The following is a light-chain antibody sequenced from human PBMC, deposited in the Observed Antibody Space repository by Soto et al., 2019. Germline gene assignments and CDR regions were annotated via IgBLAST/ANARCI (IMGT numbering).Light chain of an antibody. J-gene: IGLJ2*01. V-gene: IGLV1-40*01. CDR3: QSYDRSVNAGV. CDR2: GGS. CDR1: SSNIGAGHD. Sequence: QAVVAQPPSVSGAPGQVVTISCTGSSSNIGAGHDVHWYQQIAGTAPKLLIHGGSNRPSGVPDRFSGSKSGTSASLAITGLQAEDEADYYCQSYDRSVNAGVFGGGTKVTVL.